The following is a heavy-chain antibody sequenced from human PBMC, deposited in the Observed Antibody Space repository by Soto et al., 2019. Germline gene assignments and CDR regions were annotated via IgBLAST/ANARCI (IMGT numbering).Heavy chain of an antibody. Sequence: EVQLVESGGALVQPGGSLRLSCAASGFTFSSYWMHWVRQAPGKGLVWVSRINGDGSTTTYADSVRGRFIISRDNAKNMLSLQMNSLTAAETAVYYCARPRYAGSGTPVDHWGQGTRVTVSS. J-gene: IGHJ4*02. D-gene: IGHD3-22*01. CDR1: GFTFSSYW. CDR2: INGDGSTT. V-gene: IGHV3-74*01. CDR3: ARPRYAGSGTPVDH.